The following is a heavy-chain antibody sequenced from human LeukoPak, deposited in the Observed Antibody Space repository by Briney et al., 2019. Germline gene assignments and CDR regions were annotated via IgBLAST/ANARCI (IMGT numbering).Heavy chain of an antibody. Sequence: PGGSLRLSCAASGFTFRSYWMTWVRQSPGKGLEGVANIKQDGNETYHVDSVKGRFTISRDNAKDSLYLEMNSLRAEDTAVYYCARGGQAGTGDLWGQGTLVTVSS. CDR1: GFTFRSYW. D-gene: IGHD3-10*01. J-gene: IGHJ5*02. V-gene: IGHV3-7*01. CDR3: ARGGQAGTGDL. CDR2: IKQDGNET.